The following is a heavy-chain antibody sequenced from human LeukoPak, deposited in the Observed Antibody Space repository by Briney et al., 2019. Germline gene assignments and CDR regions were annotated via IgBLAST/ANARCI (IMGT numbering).Heavy chain of an antibody. CDR1: GGSISSSRYY. V-gene: IGHV4-39*01. CDR3: ARQDPFEGLWYYDSSGYGFDY. D-gene: IGHD3-22*01. J-gene: IGHJ4*02. Sequence: SETLSLTCTVSGGSISSSRYYWGWLRQPPGKGLEWIGSIYYSGSTYYNPFLKSRVTISVDTSKNQFSLKLSSVTAADTAVYYCARQDPFEGLWYYDSSGYGFDYWGQGTLVTVSS. CDR2: IYYSGST.